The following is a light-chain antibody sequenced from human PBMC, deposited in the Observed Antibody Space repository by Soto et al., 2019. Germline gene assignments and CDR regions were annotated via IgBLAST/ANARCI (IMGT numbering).Light chain of an antibody. V-gene: IGLV2-11*01. CDR2: DVS. J-gene: IGLJ1*01. Sequence: QSALTQPRSVSGSPGQSVTISCTGTSSDVGGYNYVSWYQQHPGKAPKLMIYDVSKRPSGVPDRFSGSKSGNTASLTISGLQPEDEPDYYCCSYAGSYTHYVFGTGTKLTVL. CDR1: SSDVGGYNY. CDR3: CSYAGSYTHYV.